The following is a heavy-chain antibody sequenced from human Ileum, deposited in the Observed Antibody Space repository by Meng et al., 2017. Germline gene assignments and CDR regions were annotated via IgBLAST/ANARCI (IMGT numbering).Heavy chain of an antibody. CDR3: ARDAYYDRSVGSVQH. CDR1: GFTVSSNQ. J-gene: IGHJ1*01. V-gene: IGHV3-66*03. Sequence: GGSLRLSCAASGFTVSSNQMIWVRQAPGKALEYVSVIYRTGTTYYADSVKGRFTVSRDNSENTLYLQMKSLRAEDTAVYYCARDAYYDRSVGSVQHWGQGTLVTVSS. D-gene: IGHD3-22*01. CDR2: IYRTGTT.